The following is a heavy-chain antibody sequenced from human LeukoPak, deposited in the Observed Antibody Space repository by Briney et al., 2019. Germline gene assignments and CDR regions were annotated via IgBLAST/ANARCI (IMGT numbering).Heavy chain of an antibody. D-gene: IGHD6-13*01. V-gene: IGHV4-39*07. J-gene: IGHJ4*02. CDR2: IYYSGST. Sequence: SETLSLTCTVSGGSISSSSYYWGWIRQPPGKGLEWIGSIYYSGSTYYNPSLKSRVTISVDTSKNQFSLKLCSVTAADTAVYYCASLSSSWYNYWGQGTLVTVSS. CDR3: ASLSSSWYNY. CDR1: GGSISSSSYY.